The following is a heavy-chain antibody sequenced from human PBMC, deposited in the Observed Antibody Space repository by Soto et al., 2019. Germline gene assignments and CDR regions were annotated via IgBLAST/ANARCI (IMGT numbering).Heavy chain of an antibody. D-gene: IGHD2-8*01. V-gene: IGHV1-2*04. Sequence: ASGKVSCKASGYSFTDYHIHWVRQAPGQGLEWLGRINPKSGGTSTAQKFQGWVTMTTDTSISTASMELTRLTSDDTAIYYCARGDSTDCSNGVCSFFYNHDMDVWGQGTTVTVSS. J-gene: IGHJ6*02. CDR1: GYSFTDYH. CDR3: ARGDSTDCSNGVCSFFYNHDMDV. CDR2: INPKSGGT.